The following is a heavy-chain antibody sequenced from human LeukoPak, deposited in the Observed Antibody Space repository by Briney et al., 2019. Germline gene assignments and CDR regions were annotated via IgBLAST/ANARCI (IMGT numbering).Heavy chain of an antibody. V-gene: IGHV3-53*01. Sequence: PGGSLRLSCAASGFTVSSNFMSWVHQAPGKGLEWVSVIYSGGNTYYADSVKGRFTISRDNSKNTLFLQMNSLRAEDTAVYYCARAPSLHGDAGLFDYWGQGTLVTVSS. J-gene: IGHJ4*02. CDR1: GFTVSSNF. CDR3: ARAPSLHGDAGLFDY. D-gene: IGHD3/OR15-3a*01. CDR2: IYSGGNT.